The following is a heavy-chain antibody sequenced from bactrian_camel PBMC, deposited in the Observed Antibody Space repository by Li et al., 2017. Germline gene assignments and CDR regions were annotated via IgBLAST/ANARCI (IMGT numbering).Heavy chain of an antibody. J-gene: IGHJ4*01. CDR2: IDTGGTTV. CDR1: GFTFSNTP. CDR3: TTHDYWAHSY. V-gene: IGHV3S40*01. Sequence: VQLVESGGGLVQPGGSLRLSCVASGFTFSNTPMSWVRQTPGKGLEWVSFIDTGGTTVYYAESVKGRFTISRDNAKNTVYLQLNSLKTEDMGMYYCTTHDYWAHSYWGQGTQVTVS. D-gene: IGHD4*01.